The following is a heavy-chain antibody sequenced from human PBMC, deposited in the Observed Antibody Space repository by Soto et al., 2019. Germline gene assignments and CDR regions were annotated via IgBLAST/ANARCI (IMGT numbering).Heavy chain of an antibody. D-gene: IGHD3-22*01. CDR2: ISWSGRST. Sequence: PGGSLRLSCAASGFIFDDYIIHWVRRAPGKGLEWVSLISWSGRSTDYADSVKGRFTISRDNRENSLYLQMTNLKPEDTALYYCAKEASTKDGYHVMGHYLDSWGQGTLVTVSS. CDR3: AKEASTKDGYHVMGHYLDS. V-gene: IGHV3-43*01. CDR1: GFIFDDYI. J-gene: IGHJ4*02.